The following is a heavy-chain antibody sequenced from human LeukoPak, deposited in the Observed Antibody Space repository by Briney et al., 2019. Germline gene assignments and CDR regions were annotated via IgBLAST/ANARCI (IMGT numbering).Heavy chain of an antibody. Sequence: SETLSLTRSVSGGSIRSYYWSWIRQPPGKGLEYIGYIHHSGSTNNNPSLESRVTISIDTAKNQFSLKLNSVTAADTALYYCAAHRYSSGWYLGYWGQGTLVTVSS. CDR1: GGSIRSYY. V-gene: IGHV4-59*01. CDR2: IHHSGST. J-gene: IGHJ4*02. CDR3: AAHRYSSGWYLGY. D-gene: IGHD6-19*01.